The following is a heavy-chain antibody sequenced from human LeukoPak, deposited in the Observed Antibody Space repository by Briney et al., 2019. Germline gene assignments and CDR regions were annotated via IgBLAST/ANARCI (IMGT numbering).Heavy chain of an antibody. J-gene: IGHJ3*02. CDR3: ARDSRDYYDSTGAFDM. Sequence: GGSLRLSCAASGFTFSSYGMHWVRQAPGKGLEWVAVVWYDGSNKYYADSVKGRFTISRDNSKNTLCLQMNSLRAEDTAVYYCARDSRDYYDSTGAFDMWGQGTMVTVSS. CDR2: VWYDGSNK. CDR1: GFTFSSYG. D-gene: IGHD3-22*01. V-gene: IGHV3-33*01.